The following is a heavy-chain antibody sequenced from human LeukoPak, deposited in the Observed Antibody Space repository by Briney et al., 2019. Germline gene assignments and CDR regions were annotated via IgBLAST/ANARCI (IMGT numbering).Heavy chain of an antibody. Sequence: GGSVRLSCAASGFTFSMYWMHWVRQARGKALVWVSGITSDGSTNYADSVKGRFTISRDNAKNTVSLQMNSLRPEDTGVYYCTRAPSEIGGYYPEYFRHWGQGTLVIVSS. CDR3: TRAPSEIGGYYPEYFRH. V-gene: IGHV3-74*01. CDR1: GFTFSMYW. J-gene: IGHJ1*01. D-gene: IGHD3-22*01. CDR2: ITSDGST.